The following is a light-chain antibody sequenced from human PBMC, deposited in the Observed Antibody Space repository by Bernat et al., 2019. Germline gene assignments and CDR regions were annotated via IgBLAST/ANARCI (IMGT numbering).Light chain of an antibody. CDR3: QQRGDWPPVFT. V-gene: IGKV3-11*01. CDR2: DAS. CDR1: QSISVL. J-gene: IGKJ3*01. Sequence: EIVLTQSPATLSVSPGERATLSCRASQSISVLLAWYQQKPGQAPKLLIYDASKRAAGIPARFSGRGSGTDFTLTISSLEPDDFEVYYCQQRGDWPPVFTFGPGTKVDIK.